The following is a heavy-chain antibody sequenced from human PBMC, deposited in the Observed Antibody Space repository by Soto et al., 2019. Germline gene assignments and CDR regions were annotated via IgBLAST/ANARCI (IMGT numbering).Heavy chain of an antibody. CDR1: GFTFNVHA. V-gene: IGHV3-23*01. CDR3: AKDFVRWAFDS. D-gene: IGHD4-17*01. Sequence: GGSLRLPWAASGFTFNVHAVIWVRQAPGKGLEWVSSISATGGNTFYADSVKGRFTLSRDNSKNTMYLHMNSLRAEDTAVYYCAKDFVRWAFDSWGQGTLVTVSS. J-gene: IGHJ4*02. CDR2: ISATGGNT.